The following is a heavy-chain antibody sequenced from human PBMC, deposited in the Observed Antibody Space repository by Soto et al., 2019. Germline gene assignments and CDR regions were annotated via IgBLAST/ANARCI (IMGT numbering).Heavy chain of an antibody. J-gene: IGHJ6*02. CDR1: GFTFSGSA. CDR3: TRPGCSSTSCYEYYFYGMEV. D-gene: IGHD2-2*01. Sequence: RESLRLSCAASGFTFSGSAMHWVSQASGKGLEWVVRIRSKANSYATAYAASVKGRFTISRDDSKNTAYLQMNSLKTEDTAVYYCTRPGCSSTSCYEYYFYGMEVWGQGTKVTVSS. V-gene: IGHV3-73*01. CDR2: IRSKANSYAT.